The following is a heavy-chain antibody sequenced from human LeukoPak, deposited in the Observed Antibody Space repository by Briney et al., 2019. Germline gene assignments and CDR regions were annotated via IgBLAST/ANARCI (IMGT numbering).Heavy chain of an antibody. V-gene: IGHV3-21*01. CDR2: ISSRSSYT. D-gene: IGHD1-26*01. CDR1: GFIFSTYD. J-gene: IGHJ4*02. Sequence: GGSLRLSCAASGFIFSTYDMNWFRQAPGKGLEWVSSISSRSSYTFYADSVKGRFTISRDNAKNSLYLQMNSLRAEDTAVYYCARDFIGIDYWGQGTLVTVSS. CDR3: ARDFIGIDY.